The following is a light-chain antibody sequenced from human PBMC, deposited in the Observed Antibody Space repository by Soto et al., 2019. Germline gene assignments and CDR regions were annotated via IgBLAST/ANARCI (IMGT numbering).Light chain of an antibody. J-gene: IGKJ1*01. CDR2: GAS. Sequence: EIVMTQSPATLSVSPGERATLSCRASQSVSSNLAWYQQKPGQAPRLLIYGASTRATGIPARFSGSGSGTEFTLTISSLKSEDFAVYYCQQYHNWPPAWTFGQGTKVEIK. V-gene: IGKV3-15*01. CDR3: QQYHNWPPAWT. CDR1: QSVSSN.